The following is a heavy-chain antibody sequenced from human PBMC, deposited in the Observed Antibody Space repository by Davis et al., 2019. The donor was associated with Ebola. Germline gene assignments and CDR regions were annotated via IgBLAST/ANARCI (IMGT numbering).Heavy chain of an antibody. CDR3: ARHDGGLSASGWFSYYYGLDV. CDR1: GGPISGYY. Sequence: MPSETLSPTCTAPGGPISGYYWSWIRQPPGKGLEWIGYIYYSGTTNYIPSLKSRVSMSVDVARKQFSLTLRSVTAADTADYYCARHDGGLSASGWFSYYYGLDVWGQGTTVSVSS. J-gene: IGHJ6*02. D-gene: IGHD3-10*01. V-gene: IGHV4-59*08. CDR2: IYYSGTT.